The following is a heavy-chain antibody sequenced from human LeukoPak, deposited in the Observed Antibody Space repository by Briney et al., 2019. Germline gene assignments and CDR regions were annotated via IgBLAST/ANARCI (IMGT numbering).Heavy chain of an antibody. Sequence: PSETLSLTCAVYGGSFSGYYWSWIRQPPGKGLEWIGEINHSGSTNYNPSLKSRVTISVDTSKNQFSLKLSSVTAADTAVYYCARGFRSIQRHAFDIWGQGTMVTVSS. CDR2: INHSGST. D-gene: IGHD5-18*01. J-gene: IGHJ3*02. V-gene: IGHV4-34*01. CDR3: ARGFRSIQRHAFDI. CDR1: GGSFSGYY.